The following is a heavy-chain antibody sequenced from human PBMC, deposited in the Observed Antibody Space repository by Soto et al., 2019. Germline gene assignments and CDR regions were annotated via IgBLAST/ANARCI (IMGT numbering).Heavy chain of an antibody. V-gene: IGHV3-33*01. J-gene: IGHJ4*02. D-gene: IGHD6-13*01. CDR1: GFTFSSYV. CDR2: IWYDGSNE. CDR3: GRAQYSSRWYPFDY. Sequence: QVQLVESGGGVVKPGRSLRLSCEASGFTFSSYVMHWVRQAPGKGMEWVAVIWYDGSNEYYADSVKGRFTISRDNSKNTLYLQMNSLRAEDTAVYYCGRAQYSSRWYPFDYWCQVTLVTVSS.